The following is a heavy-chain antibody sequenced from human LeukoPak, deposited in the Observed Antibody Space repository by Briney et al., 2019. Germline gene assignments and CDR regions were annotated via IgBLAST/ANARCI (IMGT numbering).Heavy chain of an antibody. CDR3: CRPRGRSWMFFDY. CDR2: IKQDGSEK. Sequence: GGSLRLSCAGTGFTFCNFYMSWVRQAPGKGLEWVANIKQDGSEKYYVDSVKGRFTISRDNANESLYLQMDSLRAEDTAVYYCCRPRGRSWMFFDYWGQGALVTVSS. D-gene: IGHD2-2*03. V-gene: IGHV3-7*01. J-gene: IGHJ4*02. CDR1: GFTFCNFY.